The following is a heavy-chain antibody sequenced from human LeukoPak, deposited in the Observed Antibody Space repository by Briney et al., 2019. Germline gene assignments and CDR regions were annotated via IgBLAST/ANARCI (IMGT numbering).Heavy chain of an antibody. CDR2: IHYSGST. Sequence: SGTLSLTCAVSGGSISSSNWWSWIRQPPGKGLEWIGYIHYSGSTFYNPSLKSRITISVDTSKNQFSLRLSSVTAADTAVYYCAGEGRDFWSGSRGWFDPWGQGTLVTVSS. J-gene: IGHJ5*02. V-gene: IGHV4-30-4*01. D-gene: IGHD3-3*01. CDR1: GGSISSSNW. CDR3: AGEGRDFWSGSRGWFDP.